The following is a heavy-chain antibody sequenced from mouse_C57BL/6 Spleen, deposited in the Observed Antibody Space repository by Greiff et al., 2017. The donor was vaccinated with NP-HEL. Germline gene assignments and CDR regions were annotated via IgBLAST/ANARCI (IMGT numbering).Heavy chain of an antibody. CDR2: IDTSDSYT. CDR1: GYTFTSYW. V-gene: IGHV1-69*01. Sequence: QVQLQQPGAELVMPGASVKLSCKASGYTFTSYWMHWVKQRPGQGLEWIGEIDTSDSYTNYNQKFKGKSTLTVDKSSSTAYMQLSSLTSEDSAVYYCARWGSRFAYWGQGTLVTVSA. CDR3: ARWGSRFAY. J-gene: IGHJ3*01.